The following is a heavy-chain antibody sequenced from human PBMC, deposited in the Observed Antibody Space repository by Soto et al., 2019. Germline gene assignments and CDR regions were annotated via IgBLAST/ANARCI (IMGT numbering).Heavy chain of an antibody. J-gene: IGHJ3*02. CDR3: ARDREVVVVPAATDAFDI. V-gene: IGHV1-3*01. D-gene: IGHD2-2*01. CDR1: GYTFTSYA. CDR2: INAGNGNT. Sequence: ASVKVSCKASGYTFTSYAMHWVRQAPGQRLEWMGWINAGNGNTKYSQKFQGRVTITRDTSASTAYMELSSLRSEDTAVYYGARDREVVVVPAATDAFDIWGQGTMVTVSS.